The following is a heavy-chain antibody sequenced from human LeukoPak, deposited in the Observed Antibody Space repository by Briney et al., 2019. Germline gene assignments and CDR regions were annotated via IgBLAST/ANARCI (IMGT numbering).Heavy chain of an antibody. D-gene: IGHD3-3*01. CDR2: IRYDGSNK. V-gene: IGHV3-30*02. J-gene: IGHJ3*02. CDR1: GFTFSSYG. Sequence: GGSLRLSCAASGFTFSSYGMHWVRQAPGKGLEWVAFIRYDGSNKYYADSVKGRFTISRDNSKNTLYLQMNSLRAEDTAVYYCAKDGVLRFLEWLYAFDIWGQGTMVTVSS. CDR3: AKDGVLRFLEWLYAFDI.